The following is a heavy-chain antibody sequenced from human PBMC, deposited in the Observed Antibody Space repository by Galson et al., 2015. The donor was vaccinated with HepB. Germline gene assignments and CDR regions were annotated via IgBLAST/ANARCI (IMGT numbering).Heavy chain of an antibody. V-gene: IGHV3-30-3*01. D-gene: IGHD4-17*01. Sequence: SLRLSCAASGFTFSSYAMHWVRQAPGKGLEWVAVISYDGSNKYYADSVKGRFTISRDNSKNTLYLQMNSLRAEDTAVYYCARDWAPYGDYYYYGMDVWGRGTTVTVSS. J-gene: IGHJ6*02. CDR3: ARDWAPYGDYYYYGMDV. CDR2: ISYDGSNK. CDR1: GFTFSSYA.